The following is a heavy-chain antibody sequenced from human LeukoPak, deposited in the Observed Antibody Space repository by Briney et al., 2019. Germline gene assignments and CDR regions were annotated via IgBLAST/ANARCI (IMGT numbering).Heavy chain of an antibody. Sequence: SETLSLTCTVSGGSISSYYWSWIRQPPGKGLEWIGYIYHSGSTNYNPSLKSRVTISVDTSKNQFSLKLSSVTAADTAVYYCARQDRDYDYVWGSYRTYYFDYWGQGTLVTVSS. CDR3: ARQDRDYDYVWGSYRTYYFDY. CDR1: GGSISSYY. D-gene: IGHD3-16*02. V-gene: IGHV4-59*08. CDR2: IYHSGST. J-gene: IGHJ4*02.